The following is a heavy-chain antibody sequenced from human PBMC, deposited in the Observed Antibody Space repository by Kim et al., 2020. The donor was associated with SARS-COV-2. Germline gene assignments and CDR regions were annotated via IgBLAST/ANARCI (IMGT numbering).Heavy chain of an antibody. CDR1: GFNFSSYG. CDR2: ISHDGISK. D-gene: IGHD3-10*01. Sequence: GGSLRLSCAASGFNFSSYGMHWVRQAPGKGLEWVAVISHDGISKYYADSVKGRFTISRDNSKNTLYLQMNNLRTEDTAVFYCAKVVPDSWGQGTLVTVSS. J-gene: IGHJ4*02. CDR3: AKVVPDS. V-gene: IGHV3-30*18.